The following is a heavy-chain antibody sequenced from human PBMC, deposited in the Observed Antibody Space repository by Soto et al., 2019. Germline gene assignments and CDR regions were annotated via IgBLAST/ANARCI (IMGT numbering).Heavy chain of an antibody. V-gene: IGHV3-30*18. Sequence: PGGSLRLSFAASGFTFSSYGMHWVRQAPGKGLEWVAVISYDGSNKYYADSVKGRFTISRDNSKNTLYLQMNSLRAEDTAVYYCAKTITYYYDSSGYDNWFDPWGQGTMVTVYS. CDR3: AKTITYYYDSSGYDNWFDP. J-gene: IGHJ5*02. CDR1: GFTFSSYG. CDR2: ISYDGSNK. D-gene: IGHD3-22*01.